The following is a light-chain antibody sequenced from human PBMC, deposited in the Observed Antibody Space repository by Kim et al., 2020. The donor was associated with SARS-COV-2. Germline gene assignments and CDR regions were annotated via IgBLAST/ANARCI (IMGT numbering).Light chain of an antibody. J-gene: IGKJ4*01. CDR2: GAS. Sequence: PGESATLSCRASQSVTNRYLAWYQQKPGQAPRLLIYGASSRATGIPDRFSGSGSGTDFTLTISRLEPEDFAVYYCQQYARSPLTFGGGTKLEI. CDR1: QSVTNRY. V-gene: IGKV3-20*01. CDR3: QQYARSPLT.